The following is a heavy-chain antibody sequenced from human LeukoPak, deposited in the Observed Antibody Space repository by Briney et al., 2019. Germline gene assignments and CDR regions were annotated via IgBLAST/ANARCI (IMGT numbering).Heavy chain of an antibody. J-gene: IGHJ4*02. CDR1: SGSFSAYY. CDR2: VYYSGST. Sequence: PSETLSLTCTVSSGSFSAYYWNWIRQPPGKGLEWIGSVYYSGSTNYNPSLMSRVTISVDTSKNRFSLNLSSVTAADTAVYYCARGGSRSYTSSTLDYWGQGTLVTVFS. D-gene: IGHD6-6*01. CDR3: ARGGSRSYTSSTLDY. V-gene: IGHV4-59*01.